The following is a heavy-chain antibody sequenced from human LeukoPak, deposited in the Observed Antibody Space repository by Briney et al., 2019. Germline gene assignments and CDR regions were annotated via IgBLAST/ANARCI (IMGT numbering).Heavy chain of an antibody. CDR2: INHSGST. CDR3: ARSSYSSGWYTY. Sequence: RASETLSLTCAVYGGSFSGYYWGWIRQPPGKGLEWIGEINHSGSTNYNPSLKSRVTISVDTSKNQFSLKLSSVTAADTAVYYCARSSYSSGWYTYWGQGTLVTVSS. D-gene: IGHD6-19*01. J-gene: IGHJ4*02. V-gene: IGHV4-34*01. CDR1: GGSFSGYY.